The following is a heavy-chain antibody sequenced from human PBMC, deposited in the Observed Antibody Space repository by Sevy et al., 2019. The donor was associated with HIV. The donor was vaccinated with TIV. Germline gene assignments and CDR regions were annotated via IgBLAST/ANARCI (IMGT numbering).Heavy chain of an antibody. J-gene: IGHJ4*02. Sequence: GGSLSLSCAGYGFSFSDSDMHWVRHPTGKSLEWISSIGTLGDTFYADSVKGRFTISRDNAKSSLYLQMSNLRAGDTALYYCVRGLQTHCDRTACPLDHWGQGTLVTVSS. CDR2: IGTLGDT. CDR3: VRGLQTHCDRTACPLDH. CDR1: GFSFSDSD. V-gene: IGHV3-13*01. D-gene: IGHD2-21*01.